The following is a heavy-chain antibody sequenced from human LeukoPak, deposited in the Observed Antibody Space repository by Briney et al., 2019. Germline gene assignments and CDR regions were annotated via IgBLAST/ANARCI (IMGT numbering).Heavy chain of an antibody. V-gene: IGHV5-51*01. J-gene: IGHJ4*02. CDR2: IYSGDADT. D-gene: IGHD1-26*01. CDR3: GSRSEDISYLDEY. CDR1: GYIFTSYW. Sequence: GESPKISCKGSGYIFTSYWVGRGRQMPREGLEWMGVIYSGDADTRYSPSFEGQLTISADNSIRTPSQQWISLQAADTTMDYCGSRSEDISYLDEYWGQGTLVTVSS.